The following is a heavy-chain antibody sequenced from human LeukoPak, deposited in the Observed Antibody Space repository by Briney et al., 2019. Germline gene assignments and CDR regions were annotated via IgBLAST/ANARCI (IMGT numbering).Heavy chain of an antibody. Sequence: PGGSLRLSCAASGFTFDDYAMHWVRQAPGKGLEWVSGISWNSGSTGYADSVKGRFTISRDNAKNSLCLQMNSLRAEDTALYYCAKGGCTSTTCYSIPQFDYWGQGTLVTVSS. CDR3: AKGGCTSTTCYSIPQFDY. J-gene: IGHJ4*02. V-gene: IGHV3-9*01. CDR1: GFTFDDYA. CDR2: ISWNSGST. D-gene: IGHD2-2*01.